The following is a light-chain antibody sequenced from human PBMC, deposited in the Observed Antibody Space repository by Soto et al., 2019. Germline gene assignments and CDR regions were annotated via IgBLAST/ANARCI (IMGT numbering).Light chain of an antibody. Sequence: QSALTQPPSVSEAPGQRVTISCTGSSSNIGAGYDVHWYQQVPGTAPKLLIYGNSNRPSGVPDRFSGSKSGTSASLAITGLQAEDEADYYCQSYDSSLSGYVFGGGTKLTVL. CDR3: QSYDSSLSGYV. CDR2: GNS. CDR1: SSNIGAGYD. V-gene: IGLV1-40*01. J-gene: IGLJ3*02.